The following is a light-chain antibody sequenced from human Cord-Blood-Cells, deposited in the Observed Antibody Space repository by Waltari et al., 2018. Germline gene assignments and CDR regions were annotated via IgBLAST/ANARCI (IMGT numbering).Light chain of an antibody. V-gene: IGKV3-20*01. CDR3: QQYGSSPWT. CDR2: GAS. Sequence: ELVFTQSPGTLSLSPGERVTLSCRASQSVSSSYLAWYQQKPGQAPRLLIYGASSRATGIPDRFSGSGSGTDFTLTISRLEPEDFAVYYCQQYGSSPWTFGQGTKVEIK. CDR1: QSVSSSY. J-gene: IGKJ1*01.